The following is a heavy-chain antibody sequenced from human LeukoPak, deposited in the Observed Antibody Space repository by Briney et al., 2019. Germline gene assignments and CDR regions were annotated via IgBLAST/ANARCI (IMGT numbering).Heavy chain of an antibody. J-gene: IGHJ4*02. D-gene: IGHD1-26*01. CDR2: ISTSGDST. CDR1: GFTFSNYA. V-gene: IGHV3-23*01. CDR3: ARGRGSPDYFDC. Sequence: GGSLRLSCAASGFTFSNYAMTWVRQAPGKGLEWVSSISTSGDSTAYAASVKGRFTISRDNSKNTLCLQLNSLRAEDTAVYYCARGRGSPDYFDCWGQGTLVTVSS.